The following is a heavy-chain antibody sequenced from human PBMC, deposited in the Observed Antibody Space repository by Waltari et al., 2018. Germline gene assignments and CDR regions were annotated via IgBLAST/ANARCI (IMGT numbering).Heavy chain of an antibody. CDR2: IYPSGTS. Sequence: QVQLQESGPGLVKPSETLSLTCAVSGGSISSTNWWIWVRQPPGKGLEWLGEIYPSGTSNYNPSLKSRLTILVDSSNNQFSLRLTSVTAADTAMYYCARAPYCSGGTCYSRGYYGMDVWGQGTMVTVSS. J-gene: IGHJ6*02. V-gene: IGHV4-4*02. D-gene: IGHD2-15*01. CDR3: ARAPYCSGGTCYSRGYYGMDV. CDR1: GGSISSTNW.